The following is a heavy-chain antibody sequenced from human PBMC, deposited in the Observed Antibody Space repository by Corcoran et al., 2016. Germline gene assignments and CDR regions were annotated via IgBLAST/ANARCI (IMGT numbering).Heavy chain of an antibody. CDR3: AKVLGLGTYYYDSGASPIDY. CDR1: GFTFSNFA. J-gene: IGHJ4*02. V-gene: IGHV3-30*18. D-gene: IGHD3-22*01. CDR2: ISYDGSNK. Sequence: QVQLVESGGGVVQPGSSLRLSCAASGFTFSNFAMHWVRQAPGKGLEWVALISYDGSNKYYSDSVKGRFTISRDNSKNKLYLQMNSLRVEDTALYYCAKVLGLGTYYYDSGASPIDYWGQGTLVTVAS.